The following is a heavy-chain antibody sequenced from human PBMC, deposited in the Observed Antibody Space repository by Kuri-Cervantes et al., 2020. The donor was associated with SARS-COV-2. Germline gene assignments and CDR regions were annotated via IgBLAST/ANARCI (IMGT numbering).Heavy chain of an antibody. CDR2: IYSGGST. V-gene: IGHV3-53*01. CDR1: GFTVSSNY. CDR3: ARSFEGWDV. Sequence: LSLTCAASGFTVSSNYMSWVRQAPGKGLEWVSVIYSGGSTCYADSVKGRFTISRDNSKNTLYLQMNSLRAEDTAVYYCARSFEGWDVWGQGTTVTVSS. D-gene: IGHD3-9*01. J-gene: IGHJ6*02.